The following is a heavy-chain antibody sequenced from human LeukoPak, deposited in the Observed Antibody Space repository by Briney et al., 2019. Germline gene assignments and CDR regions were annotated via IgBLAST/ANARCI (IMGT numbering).Heavy chain of an antibody. D-gene: IGHD3-10*01. CDR1: GGTFSSYA. V-gene: IGHV1-69*13. CDR2: IIPIFGTA. CDR3: ASQLYYGTSYDVY. J-gene: IGHJ4*02. Sequence: ASVTVSCTASGGTFSSYAISWARQAPGQGLEWMGGIIPIFGTANYAQKFQGRVTITADESTSTAYMELSSLRSEDTAVYYCASQLYYGTSYDVYWGQGTLVTVSS.